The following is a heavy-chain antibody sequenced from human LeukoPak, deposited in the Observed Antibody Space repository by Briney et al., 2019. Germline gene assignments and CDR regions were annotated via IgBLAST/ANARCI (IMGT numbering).Heavy chain of an antibody. CDR1: GFTFSSYA. V-gene: IGHV3-23*01. CDR2: ISGSGGST. J-gene: IGHJ3*02. CDR3: AKLGSMIVVEGAFDI. Sequence: GGSLRLSCAASGFTFSSYAMSWVRQAPGKGLEWVSAISGSGGSTYYADSVKGRFTISRDNSKHTLYLQINSLRAEDTAVYYCAKLGSMIVVEGAFDIWGQGTMVTVSS. D-gene: IGHD3-22*01.